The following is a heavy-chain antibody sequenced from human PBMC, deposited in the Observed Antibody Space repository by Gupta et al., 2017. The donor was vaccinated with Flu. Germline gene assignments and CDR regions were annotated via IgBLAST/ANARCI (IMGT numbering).Heavy chain of an antibody. J-gene: IGHJ5*02. CDR1: GFPFDRYE. V-gene: IGHV3-48*03. CDR3: ARALVGARCVDL. Sequence: VGSGFPFDRYEMTWVRQGPGKGLESSSHISSESITRSYADSVKGRFTISRDNAKNSVYLQMKSLRAENTAVYFCARALVGARCVDLWGPGTLVTVSS. D-gene: IGHD1-26*01. CDR2: ISSESITR.